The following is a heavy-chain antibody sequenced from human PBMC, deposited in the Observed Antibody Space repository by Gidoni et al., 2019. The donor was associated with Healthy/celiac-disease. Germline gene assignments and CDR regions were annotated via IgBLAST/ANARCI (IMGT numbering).Heavy chain of an antibody. CDR2: IWYDGSNK. Sequence: QVQLLASGGGVVQPGRSLRLSCAASGFTFSSYGMHWVRQAPGKGLEWVAVIWYDGSNKYYADSVKGRFTISRDNSKNTLYLQMNSLRAEDTAVYYCAREENGSGYYGMDVWGQGTTVTVSS. CDR1: GFTFSSYG. J-gene: IGHJ6*02. D-gene: IGHD3-10*01. CDR3: AREENGSGYYGMDV. V-gene: IGHV3-33*01.